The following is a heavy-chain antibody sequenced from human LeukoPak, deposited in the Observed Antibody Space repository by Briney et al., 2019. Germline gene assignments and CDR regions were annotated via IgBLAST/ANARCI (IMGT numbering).Heavy chain of an antibody. V-gene: IGHV4-59*01. J-gene: IGHJ4*02. CDR1: ACSISNYY. CDR3: GRDPSVFRGYFDS. D-gene: IGHD1-26*01. CDR2: IYYSGST. Sequence: SETLSLTCTVSACSISNYYWSWIRQPPGKGLEWIAYIYYSGSTNYNPSLKSRVTISVDTSRNQFSPKLASVTAADTAVYYCGRDPSVFRGYFDSWGQGTLVTVSS.